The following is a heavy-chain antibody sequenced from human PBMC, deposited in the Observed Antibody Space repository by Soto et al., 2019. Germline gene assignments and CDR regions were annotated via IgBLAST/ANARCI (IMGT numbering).Heavy chain of an antibody. CDR3: ARWDLEELEPQPHFDY. CDR1: GYTFTSYG. Sequence: QVQLVQSGAEVKKPGASVKVSCKASGYTFTSYGISWVRQAPGQGLEWMGWISAYNGNTNYAQKLQGRVTMTTDTSTSTDYMELRSLRSDDTAVYYCARWDLEELEPQPHFDYWGQGTLVTVSS. D-gene: IGHD1-1*01. J-gene: IGHJ4*02. V-gene: IGHV1-18*04. CDR2: ISAYNGNT.